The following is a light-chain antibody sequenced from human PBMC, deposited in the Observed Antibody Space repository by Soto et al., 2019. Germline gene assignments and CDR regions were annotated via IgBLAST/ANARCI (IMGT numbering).Light chain of an antibody. CDR1: QSVSSN. CDR2: GAS. J-gene: IGKJ5*01. CDR3: QQYNSWPLT. Sequence: IVLTQSPATLSVSPGERATLSCRASQSVSSNLAWYQQKPGQAPRLLISGASTRAPGVPVRFSGSGSGTEFTLTTTRLQSEDFAVYCCQQYNSWPLTFGPGTRLEIK. V-gene: IGKV3D-15*01.